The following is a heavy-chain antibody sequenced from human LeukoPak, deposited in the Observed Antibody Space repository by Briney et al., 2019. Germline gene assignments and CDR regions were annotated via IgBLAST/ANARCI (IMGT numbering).Heavy chain of an antibody. D-gene: IGHD6-6*01. CDR2: IHSGGTT. CDR1: GFTVSSNY. Sequence: GGSLRLSCTASGFTVSSNYMSWVRQAPGKGLEWVSAIHSGGTTYYADSVKGRFTISRDNSKNTLYLQMNSLRAEDTAIYYCAAYSSCDYWGQGTLVTVSS. V-gene: IGHV3-66*01. J-gene: IGHJ4*02. CDR3: AAYSSCDY.